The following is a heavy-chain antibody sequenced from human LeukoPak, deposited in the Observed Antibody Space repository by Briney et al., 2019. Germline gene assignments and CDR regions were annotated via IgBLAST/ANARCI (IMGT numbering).Heavy chain of an antibody. D-gene: IGHD3-10*01. CDR1: GYTFTSYS. V-gene: IGHV7-4-1*02. CDR3: ARDTGFSMVRGILF. Sequence: ASVKVSCKASGYTFTSYSMNWVRQAPGQGLEWMGWINTNTGNPAYAQGFTGRFVFSLDTSVSTAYLQISSLKAEDTAVYYCARDTGFSMVRGILFWGQGTLVTVSS. CDR2: INTNTGNP. J-gene: IGHJ4*02.